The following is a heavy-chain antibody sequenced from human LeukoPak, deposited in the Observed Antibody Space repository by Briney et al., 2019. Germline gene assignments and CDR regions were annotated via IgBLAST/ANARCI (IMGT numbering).Heavy chain of an antibody. CDR2: INDSGDT. D-gene: IGHD2-2*01. CDR3: ARVYQPLLGELSFDY. Sequence: NPSETLSLTCTVSGGSISNYFWSWIRQSPGKGLEWIGYINDSGDTDYSPSLKSRVSISVDTSKNQFSLRATSVTAADTAVYFCARVYQPLLGELSFDYWGQGIVVTVSS. V-gene: IGHV4-59*01. CDR1: GGSISNYF. J-gene: IGHJ4*02.